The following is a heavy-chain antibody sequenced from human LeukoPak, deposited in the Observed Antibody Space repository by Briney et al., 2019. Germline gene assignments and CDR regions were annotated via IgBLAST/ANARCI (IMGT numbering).Heavy chain of an antibody. V-gene: IGHV4-59*01. Sequence: NSSETLSLTCTVSGGSISSYYWSWIRQPPGKGLEWIGYIYYSGSTNYNPSLKSRVTISVDTSKNQFSLKLSSVTAADTAVYYCARSHSSNWDTHFDYWGQGTLVTVAS. CDR3: ARSHSSNWDTHFDY. D-gene: IGHD6-13*01. CDR1: GGSISSYY. CDR2: IYYSGST. J-gene: IGHJ4*02.